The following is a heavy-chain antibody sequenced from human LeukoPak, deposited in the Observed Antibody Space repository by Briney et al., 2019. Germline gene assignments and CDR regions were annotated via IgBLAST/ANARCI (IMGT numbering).Heavy chain of an antibody. CDR3: ARSPSPYSSGWYFDY. Sequence: SQTLSLTCAISGDSVSINSAAWNWIGKSPSRGLEWLGRTYQRSKWYNDYAVSVKSRITINPDISKNQFSLQLNSVTPEDTAVYYCARSPSPYSSGWYFDYWGQGTLVTVSS. V-gene: IGHV6-1*01. D-gene: IGHD6-19*01. J-gene: IGHJ4*02. CDR1: GDSVSINSAA. CDR2: TYQRSKWYN.